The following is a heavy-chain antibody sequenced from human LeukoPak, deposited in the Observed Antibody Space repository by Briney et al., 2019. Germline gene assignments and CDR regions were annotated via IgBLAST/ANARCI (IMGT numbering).Heavy chain of an antibody. D-gene: IGHD3-9*01. J-gene: IGHJ4*02. CDR3: ARGLRYFDWLLSGFDY. V-gene: IGHV4-39*07. CDR1: GGSISSSSYY. CDR2: IYYSGST. Sequence: SETLSLTCTVSGGSISSSSYYWGWIRQPPGKGLEWIGSIYYSGSTYYNPSLKSRVTISVDTSKNQFSLKLSSVTAADTAVYYCARGLRYFDWLLSGFDYWGQGTLVTVSS.